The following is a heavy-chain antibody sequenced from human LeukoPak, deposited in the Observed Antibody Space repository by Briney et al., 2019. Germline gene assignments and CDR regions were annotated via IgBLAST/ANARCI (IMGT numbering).Heavy chain of an antibody. Sequence: GSLRLSCAASGFTFSSYGMHWVRQAPGKGLECVSVIWYDGSNKYYADSVKGRFTISRDNSKNTLYLQMNSLRAEDTAVYYCAKDSGGYCSGGSCYSGWFDPWGQGTLVTVSS. V-gene: IGHV3-30*02. CDR3: AKDSGGYCSGGSCYSGWFDP. J-gene: IGHJ5*02. CDR1: GFTFSSYG. CDR2: IWYDGSNK. D-gene: IGHD2-15*01.